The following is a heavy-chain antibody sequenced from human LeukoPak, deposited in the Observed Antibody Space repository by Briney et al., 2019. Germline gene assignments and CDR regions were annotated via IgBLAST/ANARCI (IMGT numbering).Heavy chain of an antibody. D-gene: IGHD5-12*01. CDR1: GYTLTELS. J-gene: IGHJ3*02. Sequence: GASVKVSCKLSGYTLTELSMHWVRQAPRKGLEWVGGLDPEDGETIYAQTFQGRVTMTQDTSPDTAYIELSTVRSEDTAVYYCARKPRNSGFDLWEVAFEIWGQGTMVTVSS. CDR3: ARKPRNSGFDLWEVAFEI. V-gene: IGHV1-24*01. CDR2: LDPEDGET.